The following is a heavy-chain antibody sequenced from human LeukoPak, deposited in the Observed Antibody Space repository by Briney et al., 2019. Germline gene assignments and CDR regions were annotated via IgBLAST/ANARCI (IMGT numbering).Heavy chain of an antibody. D-gene: IGHD3-22*01. V-gene: IGHV3-48*03. J-gene: IGHJ1*01. Sequence: PGGSLRLSCAASGFTFSSYEMNWVRQAPGKGLEWVSYISSSGSTIYYADSVKGRFTISRDNAKNSLYLQMNSLRAEDTAVYYCAREPHYYDSSAKYFQHWGQGTLVTVSS. CDR1: GFTFSSYE. CDR2: ISSSGSTI. CDR3: AREPHYYDSSAKYFQH.